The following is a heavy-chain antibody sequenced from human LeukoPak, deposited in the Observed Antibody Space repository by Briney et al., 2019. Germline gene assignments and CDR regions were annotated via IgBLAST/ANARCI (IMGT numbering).Heavy chain of an antibody. Sequence: PGRSLRLSCAASGFTFSSYAMHWVRQAPGKGLEWVAVISYDGSNKYYADSVKGRFTISRDNSKNTLYLQMNSLRAEDTAVYYCARDLPALTAAAGTPGGYFDYWGQGTLVTVSS. CDR1: GFTFSSYA. CDR2: ISYDGSNK. J-gene: IGHJ4*02. D-gene: IGHD6-13*01. CDR3: ARDLPALTAAAGTPGGYFDY. V-gene: IGHV3-30-3*01.